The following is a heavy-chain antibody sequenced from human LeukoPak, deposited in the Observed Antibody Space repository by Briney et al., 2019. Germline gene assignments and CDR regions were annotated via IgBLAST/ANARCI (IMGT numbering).Heavy chain of an antibody. CDR1: GFTFSSYA. D-gene: IGHD3-3*01. V-gene: IGHV3-23*01. J-gene: IGHJ4*02. Sequence: HPGGSLRLSCAASGFTFSSYAMSWVRQAPGKGLEWVSAISGSGGSTYYADSVKGRFTISRDNSKNTLYLQMNSLRAEGTAVYYCARDRLVFWSGYHDYWGQGTLVTVSS. CDR2: ISGSGGST. CDR3: ARDRLVFWSGYHDY.